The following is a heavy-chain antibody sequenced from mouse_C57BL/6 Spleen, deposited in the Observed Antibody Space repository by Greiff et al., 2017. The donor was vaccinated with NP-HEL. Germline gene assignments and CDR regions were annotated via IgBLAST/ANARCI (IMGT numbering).Heavy chain of an antibody. D-gene: IGHD1-1*01. J-gene: IGHJ4*01. CDR2: IYPRDGST. CDR3: ARGGYYYGSSYRYAMDY. V-gene: IGHV1-78*01. Sequence: VQLQQSDAELVKPGASVKISCKVSGYTFTDHTIHWMKQRPEQGLEWIGYIYPRDGSTKYNEKFKGKATLTADKSSSTAYMQLNSLTSEDSAVYCCARGGYYYGSSYRYAMDYWGQGTSVTVSS. CDR1: GYTFTDHT.